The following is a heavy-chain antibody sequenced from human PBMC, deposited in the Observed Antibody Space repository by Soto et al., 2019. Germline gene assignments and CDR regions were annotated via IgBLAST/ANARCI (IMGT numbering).Heavy chain of an antibody. V-gene: IGHV3-30-3*01. J-gene: IGHJ2*01. CDR2: ISYDGSNK. Sequence: QVQLVESGGGVVQPGRSLRLSCAASGFMFSNYAMHWVRQAPGKGLEWVAGISYDGSNKYYADSVKGRFTISRDNSKKTLFLQMNSLRAEDTAVFYCASPYADSSGSSTRDFDLWGRGTQVTVSS. CDR1: GFMFSNYA. D-gene: IGHD3-22*01. CDR3: ASPYADSSGSSTRDFDL.